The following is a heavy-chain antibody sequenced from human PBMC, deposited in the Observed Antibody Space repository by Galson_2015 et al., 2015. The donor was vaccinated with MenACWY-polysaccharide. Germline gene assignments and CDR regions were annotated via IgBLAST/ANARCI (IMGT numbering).Heavy chain of an antibody. Sequence: SLRLSCAASGFTSSSYSMNWVRQAPGKGLEWVSSISSSSSYIYYADSVKGRFTISRDNAKNSLYLQMNSLRAEDTAVYYCARDPGYSYGYAFGEHYGMDVWGQGTTVTVSS. D-gene: IGHD5-18*01. V-gene: IGHV3-21*01. J-gene: IGHJ6*02. CDR1: GFTSSSYS. CDR2: ISSSSSYI. CDR3: ARDPGYSYGYAFGEHYGMDV.